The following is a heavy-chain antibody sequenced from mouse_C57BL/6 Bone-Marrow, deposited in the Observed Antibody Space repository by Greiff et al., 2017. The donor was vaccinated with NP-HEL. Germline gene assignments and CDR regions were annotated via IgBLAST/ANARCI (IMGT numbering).Heavy chain of an antibody. CDR1: GYTFTSYW. Sequence: KESCKASGYTFTSYWMHWVKQRPGPGLEWIGEIDPSDSYTNYNQKFKGKSTLTVDNSSSTAYMQLSSLTSEDSAVYYCAREGYGSHFDYWGQGTTLTVSS. CDR3: AREGYGSHFDY. V-gene: IGHV1-69*01. J-gene: IGHJ2*01. D-gene: IGHD1-1*01. CDR2: IDPSDSYT.